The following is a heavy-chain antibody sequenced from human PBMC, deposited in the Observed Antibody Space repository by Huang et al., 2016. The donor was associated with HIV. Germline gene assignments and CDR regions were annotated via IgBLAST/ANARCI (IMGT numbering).Heavy chain of an antibody. CDR3: ARAGGFEI. CDR2: IKRDGRTT. J-gene: IGHJ3*02. Sequence: EEHLVESGGGLVQPGGSLRLSCEACGFKFSNYWMQWVRKAPGKGMMWVPRIKRDGRTTDYADSVKGRFTISRDNAKNTLYLQMSSLTAEDTAIYYCARAGGFEIWGQGTVVTVSS. V-gene: IGHV3-74*01. CDR1: GFKFSNYW. D-gene: IGHD2-15*01.